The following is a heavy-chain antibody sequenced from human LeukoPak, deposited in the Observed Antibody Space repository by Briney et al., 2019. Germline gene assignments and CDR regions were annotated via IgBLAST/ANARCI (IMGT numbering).Heavy chain of an antibody. D-gene: IGHD1-26*01. J-gene: IGHJ4*02. CDR1: GFTFSSYA. CDR3: ARGPESGSYYKYDY. CDR2: ISYDGSNK. Sequence: GGSLRLSCAASGFTFSSYAMHRVHQAPGKGLEWVAVISYDGSNKYYADSVKGRFTISRDNSKNTLYLQMNSLRAEDTAVYYCARGPESGSYYKYDYWGQGALVTVSS. V-gene: IGHV3-30-3*01.